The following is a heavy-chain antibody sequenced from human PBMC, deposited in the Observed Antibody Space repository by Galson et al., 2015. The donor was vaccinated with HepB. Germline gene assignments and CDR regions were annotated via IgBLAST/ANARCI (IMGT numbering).Heavy chain of an antibody. CDR3: ARAYQPYASSWAWGVGL. J-gene: IGHJ6*04. V-gene: IGHV3-30*03. CDR1: GFTFSAYG. D-gene: IGHD6-13*01. Sequence: SLRLSCAASGFTFSAYGMHWVRQAPGKGLEWVATVSYDESDKFYADSVKGRFSISRDNSKNTLFLQMNSLRADDTAVFHCARAYQPYASSWAWGVGLWGKGTTVTVSS. CDR2: VSYDESDK.